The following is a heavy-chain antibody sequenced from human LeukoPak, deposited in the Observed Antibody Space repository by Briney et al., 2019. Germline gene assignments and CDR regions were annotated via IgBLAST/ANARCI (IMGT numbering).Heavy chain of an antibody. V-gene: IGHV4-34*01. CDR1: GGSFNGYY. J-gene: IGHJ2*01. D-gene: IGHD6-19*01. CDR3: ARAARGWYRVYWYFGL. Sequence: KPSETLSLTCAVYGGSFNGYYWSWIRQPPGEGLEWIGEINHSGSTNYNPSLKSRVTISVDTSKNQFSLKLSSVTAADTAVYYCARAARGWYRVYWYFGLWGRGTLVTVSS. CDR2: INHSGST.